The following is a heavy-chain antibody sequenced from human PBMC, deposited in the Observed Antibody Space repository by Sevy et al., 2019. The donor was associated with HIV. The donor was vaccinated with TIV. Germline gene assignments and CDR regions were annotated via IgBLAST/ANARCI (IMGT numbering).Heavy chain of an antibody. J-gene: IGHJ3*02. D-gene: IGHD7-27*01. Sequence: ASVKVSCKASGYTFTGYYMHWVRQAPGQELEWMGWINPNSGGTNYAQKFQGRVTMTRDTSISTAYMELNSLRSYDTAVYYCARAPWGRAFDIWGQGTMVTVSS. CDR3: ARAPWGRAFDI. V-gene: IGHV1-2*02. CDR2: INPNSGGT. CDR1: GYTFTGYY.